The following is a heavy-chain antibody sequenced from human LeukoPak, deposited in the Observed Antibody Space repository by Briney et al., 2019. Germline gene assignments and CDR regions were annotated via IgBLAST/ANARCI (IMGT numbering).Heavy chain of an antibody. J-gene: IGHJ4*02. CDR1: GVTISNYY. V-gene: IGHV4-59*08. CDR3: ARRDSSSCIDY. Sequence: SETLTLTCTVSGVTISNYYWSWIRQPPGKGLDWIGYIYYSGSTNYNPSLKSRVTISVETSKNQFSLKLSSVTAADTAVYYCARRDSSSCIDYWGQGTLVTVSS. D-gene: IGHD6-13*01. CDR2: IYYSGST.